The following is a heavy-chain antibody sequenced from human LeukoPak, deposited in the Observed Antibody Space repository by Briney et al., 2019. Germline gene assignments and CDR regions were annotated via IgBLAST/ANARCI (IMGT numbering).Heavy chain of an antibody. Sequence: SETLSLTCTVSGGSISSYYWSWIRQPPGKGLEWIGYIYYSGSTNYNPSLKSRVTISVDTSKNQFSLKLSSVTAADTAVYYCARALGYCTNGVCPFDYWGQGTLVTVSS. CDR3: ARALGYCTNGVCPFDY. CDR2: IYYSGST. V-gene: IGHV4-59*01. J-gene: IGHJ4*02. D-gene: IGHD2-8*01. CDR1: GGSISSYY.